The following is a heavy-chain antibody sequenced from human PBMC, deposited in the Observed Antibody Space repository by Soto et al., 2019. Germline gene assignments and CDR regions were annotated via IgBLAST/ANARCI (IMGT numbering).Heavy chain of an antibody. J-gene: IGHJ6*02. Sequence: SLRLSCAASGFIFSGSAIHWVRLASGKGLEWVGRIRSRANNFATSSAASVKGRFTFSRDDSKNTAYLQMNTLKPEDTAVYYCARGQGAAIGDYYYHGMDVWGQGTTVTVS. D-gene: IGHD2-2*02. V-gene: IGHV3-73*01. CDR3: ARGQGAAIGDYYYHGMDV. CDR2: IRSRANNFAT. CDR1: GFIFSGSA.